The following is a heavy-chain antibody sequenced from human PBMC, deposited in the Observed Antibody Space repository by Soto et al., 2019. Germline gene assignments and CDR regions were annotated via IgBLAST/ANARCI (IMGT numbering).Heavy chain of an antibody. CDR2: IIPYLSVS. Sequence: QVQLVQSGAEVKKPGSSLRVSCKASGDTFNFYPINWVRQAPGLGLEWLGRIIPYLSVSNYAQKFQGRVTITADKSTSTAYMEVRSLRSEDTAMYYCATSFGSGYRAFDYWGQGALVTVSS. D-gene: IGHD3-10*01. CDR3: ATSFGSGYRAFDY. V-gene: IGHV1-69*02. CDR1: GDTFNFYP. J-gene: IGHJ4*02.